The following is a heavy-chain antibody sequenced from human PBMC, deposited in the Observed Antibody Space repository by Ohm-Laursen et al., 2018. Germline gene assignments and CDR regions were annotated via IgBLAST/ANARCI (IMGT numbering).Heavy chain of an antibody. D-gene: IGHD6-19*01. Sequence: TQTLTLTCTFSGFSLSTSGVGVGWIRQPPGKALEWLALIYWDDDKRYSPSLKSRLTITKDTSKNQVVLTMTNMDPVDTATYYCAHNSPVSSGWTYFDYWGQGTLVTVSS. CDR3: AHNSPVSSGWTYFDY. J-gene: IGHJ4*02. CDR2: IYWDDDK. V-gene: IGHV2-5*02. CDR1: GFSLSTSGVG.